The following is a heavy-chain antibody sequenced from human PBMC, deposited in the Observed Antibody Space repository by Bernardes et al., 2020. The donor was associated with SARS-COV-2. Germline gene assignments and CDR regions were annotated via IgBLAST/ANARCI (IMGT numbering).Heavy chain of an antibody. CDR1: GFSLSTSGVG. Sequence: PTLVKPTQTLTLTCTFSGFSLSTSGVGVGWIRQPPGKALEWLALIYWDDDKRYSPSLKSRLTITKDTSKNQVVLTMTNMDPVDTATYYCAHSGRITIFGVVNSYYFDYWGQGTLVTVSS. CDR2: IYWDDDK. CDR3: AHSGRITIFGVVNSYYFDY. J-gene: IGHJ4*02. V-gene: IGHV2-5*02. D-gene: IGHD3-3*01.